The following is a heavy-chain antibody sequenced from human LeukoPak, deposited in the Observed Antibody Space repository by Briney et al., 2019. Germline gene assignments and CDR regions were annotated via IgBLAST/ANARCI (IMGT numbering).Heavy chain of an antibody. V-gene: IGHV3-43D*03. D-gene: IGHD2-8*02. Sequence: GGSLRLSCAASGFTFDDYAMRWVRQAPGKGLEWVSLISWDGGSTYYADSVKGRFTISRDNSKNSLYLQMNSLRAEDTAIYYCATYRQVLLPFESWGQGTLVTVSS. CDR1: GFTFDDYA. J-gene: IGHJ4*02. CDR3: ATYRQVLLPFES. CDR2: ISWDGGST.